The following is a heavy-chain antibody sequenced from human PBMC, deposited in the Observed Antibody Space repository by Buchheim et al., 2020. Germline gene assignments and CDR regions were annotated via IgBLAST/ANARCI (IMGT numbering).Heavy chain of an antibody. CDR1: GGSFSGYY. V-gene: IGHV4-34*01. CDR2: INHSGST. CDR3: ARGQLEYSSGWDKGFDD. Sequence: QVQLQQWGAGLLKPSETLSLTCAVYGGSFSGYYWSWIRQPPGEGLEWIGEINHSGSTNYNPSLKSRVTISVDTSKNQFSLKLSSVTAADTAVYYCARGQLEYSSGWDKGFDDWGQGTL. J-gene: IGHJ4*02. D-gene: IGHD6-19*01.